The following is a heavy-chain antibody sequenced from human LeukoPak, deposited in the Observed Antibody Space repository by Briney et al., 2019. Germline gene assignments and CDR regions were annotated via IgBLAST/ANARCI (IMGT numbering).Heavy chain of an antibody. V-gene: IGHV1-69*05. CDR2: IIPIFGTA. J-gene: IGHJ3*02. CDR3: AGVCDVAVAGSCAFDI. Sequence: SVKVSCKASGYTFTGYYMHWVRQAPGQGLEWMGGIIPIFGTANYAQKFQGRVTITTDESTSTAYMELSSLRSEDTAVYYCAGVCDVAVAGSCAFDIWGQGTMVTVSS. CDR1: GYTFTGYY. D-gene: IGHD6-19*01.